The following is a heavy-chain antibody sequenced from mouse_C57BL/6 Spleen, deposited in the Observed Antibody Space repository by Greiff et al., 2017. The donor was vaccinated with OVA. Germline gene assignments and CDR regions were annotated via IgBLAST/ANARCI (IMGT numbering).Heavy chain of an antibody. J-gene: IGHJ2*01. V-gene: IGHV5-4*03. D-gene: IGHD2-12*01. CDR3: ARGYYSIPYYFDY. CDR1: GFTFSSYA. Sequence: EVKLMESGGGLVKPGGSLKLSCAASGFTFSSYAMSWVRQTPEKRLEWVATISDGGSYTYYPDNVKGRFTISRDNAKNNLYLQMSHLKSEDTAMYYCARGYYSIPYYFDYWGQGTTLTVSS. CDR2: ISDGGSYT.